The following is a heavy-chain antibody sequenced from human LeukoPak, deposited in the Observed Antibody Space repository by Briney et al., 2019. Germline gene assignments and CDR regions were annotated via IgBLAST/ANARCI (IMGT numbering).Heavy chain of an antibody. CDR3: ARVPRSYYYYYYMDV. CDR2: IYYSGST. CDR1: GGSISSYY. V-gene: IGHV4-59*01. Sequence: SETLSLTCTVSGGSISSYYWSWIRQPPGKGLEWIGYIYYSGSTNYNPSLKSRVTISVDTSVNQFSLKLSSVTAADMAVYYCARVPRSYYYYYYMDVWGKGTTVTVSS. J-gene: IGHJ6*03.